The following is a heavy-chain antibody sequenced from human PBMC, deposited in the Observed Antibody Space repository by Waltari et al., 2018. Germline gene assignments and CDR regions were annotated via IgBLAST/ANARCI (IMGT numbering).Heavy chain of an antibody. V-gene: IGHV3-48*03. CDR3: ARTNFWSGYPGRGFYGY. J-gene: IGHJ4*02. D-gene: IGHD3-3*01. CDR2: ISSSGSTI. Sequence: EVQLVESGGGLVQPGGSLRLSCTASGFTFSSSAMNWVRQAPGQGLEWVSYISSSGSTIYYADSVKGRFTISRDNAKNSLYLQMNSLRAEETAVYFCARTNFWSGYPGRGFYGYWGQGTLVTVSS. CDR1: GFTFSSSA.